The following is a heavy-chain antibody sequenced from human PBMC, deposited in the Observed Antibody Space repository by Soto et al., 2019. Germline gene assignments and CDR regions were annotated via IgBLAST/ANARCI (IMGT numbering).Heavy chain of an antibody. CDR2: ILGRGTT. CDR3: AKDAVYGDGSWRQES. J-gene: IGHJ4*02. V-gene: IGHV3-23*01. CDR1: GFTFSYYA. Sequence: SGGSLRLSCAASGFTFSYYAMMWVRQAPGKGLEWVAGILGRGTTYHADSVKGRFTISKDNSKSTLYLEMNSLRTEDTVGYYCAKDAVYGDGSWRQESWGQVPIVPVSS. D-gene: IGHD4-17*01.